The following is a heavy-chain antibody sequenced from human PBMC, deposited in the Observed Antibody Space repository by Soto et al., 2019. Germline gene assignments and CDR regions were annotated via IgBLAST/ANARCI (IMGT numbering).Heavy chain of an antibody. J-gene: IGHJ4*02. CDR1: GYSFTDYW. CDR3: APQPDYNILTGYFYYFDS. D-gene: IGHD3-9*01. V-gene: IGHV5-51*01. CDR2: IYPGDSDA. Sequence: PGESLKISCKSSGYSFTDYWIGWVRQMPGKGLEWMGIIYPGDSDARYSPSFQVQVTISVDTSINTAFLRWNSLTASDTAMYYCAPQPDYNILTGYFYYFDSWRQGSLVTVSS.